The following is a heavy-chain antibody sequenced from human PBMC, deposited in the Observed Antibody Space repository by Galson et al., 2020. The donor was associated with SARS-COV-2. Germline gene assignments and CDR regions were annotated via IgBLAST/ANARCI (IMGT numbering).Heavy chain of an antibody. CDR2: IYTSGST. Sequence: SETLSLTCSVTGDSISRSTNYWGWIRQPPGKGLEWIGRIYTSGSTNYNPSLKSRVTISVDTSKNQFSLKLSSVTAADTAVYYCARGTHSSSWGYDLDSSGYLNWFDPWGQGTLVTVSS. D-gene: IGHD3-22*01. V-gene: IGHV4-39*07. J-gene: IGHJ5*02. CDR1: GDSISRSTNY. CDR3: ARGTHSSSWGYDLDSSGYLNWFDP.